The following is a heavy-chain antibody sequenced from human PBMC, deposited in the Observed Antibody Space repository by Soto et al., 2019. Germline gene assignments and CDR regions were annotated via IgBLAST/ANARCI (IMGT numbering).Heavy chain of an antibody. CDR1: GFTFSNYA. CDR2: ISGSGGST. J-gene: IGHJ4*02. D-gene: IGHD6-13*01. CDR3: AKDQGSSWYEIDY. Sequence: EVQLLESGGGLLQPGGSLRLSCAASGFTFSNYAVTWVRQAPGKGLEWVSTISGSGGSTYYADYVKGRFTISRDNSKNTLYLQMNSLIAEDTAVYYCAKDQGSSWYEIDYWGQGTLVTVSS. V-gene: IGHV3-23*01.